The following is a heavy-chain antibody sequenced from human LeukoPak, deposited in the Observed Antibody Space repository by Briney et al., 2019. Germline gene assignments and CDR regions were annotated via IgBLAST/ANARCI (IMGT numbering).Heavy chain of an antibody. Sequence: GGSLRLSCAASGFTFSRYWMSWVRQAPGKGLEWVANIKQDGSEKYYVDSVKGRFTISRDNSENTLYLQMNSLRAEDTAVYYCASPKSGSPFAPFDIWGQGTMVTVSS. CDR3: ASPKSGSPFAPFDI. D-gene: IGHD1-26*01. CDR1: GFTFSRYW. CDR2: IKQDGSEK. V-gene: IGHV3-7*01. J-gene: IGHJ3*02.